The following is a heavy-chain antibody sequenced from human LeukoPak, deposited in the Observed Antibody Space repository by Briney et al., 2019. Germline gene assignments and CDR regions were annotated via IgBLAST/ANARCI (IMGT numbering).Heavy chain of an antibody. CDR1: GFTFSNVW. D-gene: IGHD4-17*01. CDR2: INGGGGNT. CDR3: AKQGVTTRNFDY. V-gene: IGHV3-23*01. Sequence: GGSLRLSCAASGFTFSNVWMSWVRQAPGKGLEWVSAINGGGGNTYYADSVRGRFTISRDSSKNTLYLQMNSLRADDTAVYYCAKQGVTTRNFDYWGQGTLVTVSS. J-gene: IGHJ4*02.